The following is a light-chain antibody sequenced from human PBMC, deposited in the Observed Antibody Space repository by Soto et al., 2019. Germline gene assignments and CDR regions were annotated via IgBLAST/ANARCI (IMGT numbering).Light chain of an antibody. CDR2: EVS. Sequence: QSVLTQPPSASGSPGRSVTISCTGTSSDVGAYNYVSWYQQLPGKAPKLIIYEVSKRPSGVPDRSSGSKSGNTASLTVSGLQAEDEADYYCTSYAGTYSFFYVFGTGTKVTVL. J-gene: IGLJ1*01. V-gene: IGLV2-8*01. CDR1: SSDVGAYNY. CDR3: TSYAGTYSFFYV.